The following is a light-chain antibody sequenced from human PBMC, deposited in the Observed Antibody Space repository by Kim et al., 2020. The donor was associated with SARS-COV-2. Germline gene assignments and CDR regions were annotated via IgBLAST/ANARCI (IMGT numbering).Light chain of an antibody. Sequence: GQQVTISCSGSSSNIGNNYVSWYQQLPGTAPKLLIYDDNKRPSGIPDRFSGSKSGTSATLGITGLQTGDEADYYCGTWDSSLSAVVFGGGTQLTVL. J-gene: IGLJ2*01. CDR3: GTWDSSLSAVV. CDR1: SSNIGNNY. V-gene: IGLV1-51*01. CDR2: DDN.